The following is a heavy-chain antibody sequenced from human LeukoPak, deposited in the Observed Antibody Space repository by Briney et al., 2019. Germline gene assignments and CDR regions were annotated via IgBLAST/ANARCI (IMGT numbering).Heavy chain of an antibody. J-gene: IGHJ4*02. CDR2: ITPIFGTA. CDR3: ARGGESTAMARFDY. V-gene: IGHV1-69*05. CDR1: GGTFSSYA. D-gene: IGHD5-18*01. Sequence: SEKVSCKASGGTFSSYAISWVRQAPGQGLEWMGGITPIFGTANYAQKFQGRVTITTDESTSTAYMELSSLRSEDTAVYYCARGGESTAMARFDYWGQGTLVTVSS.